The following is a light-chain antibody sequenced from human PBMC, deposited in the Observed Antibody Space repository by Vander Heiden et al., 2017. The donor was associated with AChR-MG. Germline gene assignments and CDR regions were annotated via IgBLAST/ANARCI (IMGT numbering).Light chain of an antibody. CDR3: SSFTIIGTVV. Sequence: SALTHPASGSGSPGQSITISCPGTSSDVGGYTFVSWYQHHPGKAPKLMIYDVSNRPSGVSNRFSGSKSGNTASLTISGLQAEDEADYYCSSFTIIGTVVFGGGTKLTVL. V-gene: IGLV2-14*03. CDR1: SSDVGGYTF. J-gene: IGLJ3*02. CDR2: DVS.